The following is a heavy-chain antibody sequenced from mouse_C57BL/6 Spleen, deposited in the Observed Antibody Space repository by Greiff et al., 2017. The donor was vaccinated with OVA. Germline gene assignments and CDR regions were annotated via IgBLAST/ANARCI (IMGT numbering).Heavy chain of an antibody. V-gene: IGHV1-19*01. J-gene: IGHJ2*01. CDR3: AFTTVVATKEYYFDY. Sequence: EVQLQQSGPVLVKPGASVKMSCKASGYTFTDYYMNWVKQSHGKSLEWIGVINPYNGGTSYNQKFKGKATLTVDKSSSTAYMELNSLTSEDSAVYYCAFTTVVATKEYYFDYWGQGTTLTVSS. CDR1: GYTFTDYY. CDR2: INPYNGGT. D-gene: IGHD1-1*01.